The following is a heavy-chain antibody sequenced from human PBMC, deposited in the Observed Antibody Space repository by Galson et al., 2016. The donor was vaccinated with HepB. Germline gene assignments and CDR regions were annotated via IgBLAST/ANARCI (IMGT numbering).Heavy chain of an antibody. CDR1: GTSITSAAYY. D-gene: IGHD5-24*01. V-gene: IGHV4-31*11. CDR2: IYHTGTS. CDR3: ARTSRAYNSNAFDV. J-gene: IGHJ3*01. Sequence: TLSLTCAVFGTSITSAAYYWSWIRQHPGKGLEWIAYIYHTGTSQYNPSLKSRVTISVDTSKNQFSLKLISLNVADTAFYYCARTSRAYNSNAFDVWGQGTLVTVSS.